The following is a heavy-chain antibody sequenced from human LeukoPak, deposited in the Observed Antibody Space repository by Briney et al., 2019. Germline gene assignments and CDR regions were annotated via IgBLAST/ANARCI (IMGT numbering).Heavy chain of an antibody. CDR1: GSSISQYY. CDR3: VGHQILGGTNTYAFDS. CDR2: IYYTGSS. Sequence: SGTLSLTCTLSGSSISQYYWSGVWQPPGGGLEYVGYIYYTGSSDSSPPLTSRVTISLDSSPNQFSLSLGSVTAADPAVCYCVGHQILGGTNTYAFDSWGQGALVAVSS. V-gene: IGHV4-59*08. D-gene: IGHD3-16*01. J-gene: IGHJ4*02.